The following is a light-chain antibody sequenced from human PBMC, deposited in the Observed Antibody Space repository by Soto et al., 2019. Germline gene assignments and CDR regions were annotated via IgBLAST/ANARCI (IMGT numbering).Light chain of an antibody. CDR3: QQLNSYPLT. CDR1: QGISSY. CDR2: AAS. J-gene: IGKJ4*01. Sequence: IPMTQSPSSLSAYPRDRGTLTCRASQGISSYLAWHQQKPGKAPKLLIYAASTLQSGVPSRFSGSGSGTDFPLTISSLQPEDFATYYCQQLNSYPLTFGGGTKV. V-gene: IGKV1-9*01.